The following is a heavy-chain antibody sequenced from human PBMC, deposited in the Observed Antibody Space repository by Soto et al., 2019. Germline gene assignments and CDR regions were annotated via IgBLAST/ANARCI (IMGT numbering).Heavy chain of an antibody. V-gene: IGHV3-33*01. D-gene: IGHD3-22*01. Sequence: QVQLVESGGGVVQPGRSLRLSCAASGFTFSSYGMHWVRQAPGKGLEWVAVIWYDGSNKYYADSVKGRFTISRDNSKNTLYLQMNSLRAEDTAVYYCAVWYYDSSAPSPPFDYWGQGTLVTVSS. CDR2: IWYDGSNK. CDR3: AVWYYDSSAPSPPFDY. CDR1: GFTFSSYG. J-gene: IGHJ4*02.